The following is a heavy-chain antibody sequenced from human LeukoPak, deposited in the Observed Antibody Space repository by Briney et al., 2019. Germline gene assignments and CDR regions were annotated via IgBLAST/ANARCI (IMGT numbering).Heavy chain of an antibody. CDR1: GVTFTSDT. CDR2: LSGSCDST. D-gene: IGHD3-3*01. J-gene: IGHJ4*02. Sequence: VGSLRLSCAASGVTFTSDTMSWGCQAPGKGGEGVSALSGSCDSTYYADSVNLRFTTSQHNSKNTLYLPLNTLRAEDRAVYYCAKPITIFGVVYNFDYWGQGTLDTVSS. CDR3: AKPITIFGVVYNFDY. V-gene: IGHV3-23*01.